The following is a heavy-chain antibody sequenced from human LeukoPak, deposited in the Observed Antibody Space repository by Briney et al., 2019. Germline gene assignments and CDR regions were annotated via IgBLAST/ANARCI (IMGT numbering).Heavy chain of an antibody. J-gene: IGHJ6*02. CDR1: GFTFSSYW. CDR2: IKQDGSEK. Sequence: PRGSLRLSCAASGFTFSSYWMSWVRQAPGKGLEWVANIKQDGSEKYHVDSLKGRFTISRDNAKNSLYLQMNSLRAEDTAVYYCARDSGVPYYYDSSGYYYGGVDVWGQGTTVTVSS. CDR3: ARDSGVPYYYDSSGYYYGGVDV. V-gene: IGHV3-7*03. D-gene: IGHD3-22*01.